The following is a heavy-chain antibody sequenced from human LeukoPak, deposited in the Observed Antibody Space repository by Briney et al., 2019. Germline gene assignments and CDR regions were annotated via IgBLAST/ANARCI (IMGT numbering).Heavy chain of an antibody. V-gene: IGHV3-30*02. CDR3: AKVTGYSSGPFDY. CDR1: GFTFSSYG. J-gene: IGHJ4*02. CDR2: IRYDGSNK. Sequence: GGSLRLSCAASGFTFSSYGMHWVRQAPGKGLEWVAFIRYDGSNKYYADSVKGRFTISRDNAKNSLYLQMNSLRAEDTALYYCAKVTGYSSGPFDYWGQGTLVTVSS. D-gene: IGHD6-19*01.